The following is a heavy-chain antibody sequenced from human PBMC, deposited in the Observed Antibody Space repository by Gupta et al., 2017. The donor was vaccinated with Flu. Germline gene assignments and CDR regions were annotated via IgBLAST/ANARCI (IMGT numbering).Heavy chain of an antibody. V-gene: IGHV3-66*02. CDR2: IYSGGST. J-gene: IGHJ1*01. CDR1: GFTVSSNY. Sequence: EVQLVESGGGLVQPGGSLRLSCAASGFTVSSNYMSWVRQAPGKGLEWVSVIYSGGSTYYADAVKGRFTISRDNSKNTLYLQMKSLRAEDTAVYYCARDPGYSSGWQHWGQGTLVTVSS. D-gene: IGHD6-19*01. CDR3: ARDPGYSSGWQH.